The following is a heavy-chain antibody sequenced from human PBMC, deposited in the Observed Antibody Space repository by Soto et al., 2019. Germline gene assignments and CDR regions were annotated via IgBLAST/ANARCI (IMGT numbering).Heavy chain of an antibody. CDR3: ARHEVDYGDVWWFDP. J-gene: IGHJ5*02. CDR1: GGSISSSSYY. D-gene: IGHD4-17*01. V-gene: IGHV4-39*01. Sequence: SETLSLTCTVSGGSISSSSYYWGWIRQPPGKGLEWIGSIYYSGSTYYNPSLKSRVTISVDTSKNHFSLKLSSVTAADTAVYYCARHEVDYGDVWWFDPWGQGTLVT. CDR2: IYYSGST.